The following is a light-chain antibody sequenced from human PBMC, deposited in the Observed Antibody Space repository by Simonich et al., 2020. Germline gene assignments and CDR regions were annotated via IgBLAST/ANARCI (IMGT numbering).Light chain of an antibody. CDR1: QGVLYSSNNKNY. J-gene: IGKJ4*01. V-gene: IGKV4-1*01. CDR2: WAS. CDR3: QQYYSTPLT. Sequence: DIVMTESPDSMAVSLGERATIKCKSSQGVLYSSNNKNYLAWYEPKPGQPPKLLIYWASTRESGVPERFSGSGTGTDFTLTISSLQAEDVAVYYCQQYYSTPLTFGGGTKVEIK.